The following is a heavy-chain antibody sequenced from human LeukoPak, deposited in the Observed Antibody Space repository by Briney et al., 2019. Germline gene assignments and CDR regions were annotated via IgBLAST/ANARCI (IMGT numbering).Heavy chain of an antibody. CDR2: IYYSGST. CDR3: ARYCSGGSCYGQ. CDR1: GGSISSSSYY. V-gene: IGHV4-39*01. Sequence: PSETLSLTCTVSGGSISSSSYYWGWIRKPPGKGLEWIGSIYYSGSTYYNPSLKSRVTISVDTSKNQFSLKLSSVTAADTAVYYCARYCSGGSCYGQWGQGTLVTLSS. J-gene: IGHJ4*02. D-gene: IGHD2-15*01.